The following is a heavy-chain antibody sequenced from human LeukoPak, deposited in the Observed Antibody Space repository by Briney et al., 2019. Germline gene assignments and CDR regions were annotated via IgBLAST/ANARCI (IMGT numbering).Heavy chain of an antibody. Sequence: GGSLRLSCAASGFTFDDYAMHWVRQAPGKGLEWVSGISWNSGSIGYADSVKGRFTISRDNAKNSLYLQMNSLRAEDTAVYYCAKDPGYYGSGSHNWFDPWGQGTLVTVSS. J-gene: IGHJ5*02. CDR2: ISWNSGSI. D-gene: IGHD3-10*01. V-gene: IGHV3-9*01. CDR1: GFTFDDYA. CDR3: AKDPGYYGSGSHNWFDP.